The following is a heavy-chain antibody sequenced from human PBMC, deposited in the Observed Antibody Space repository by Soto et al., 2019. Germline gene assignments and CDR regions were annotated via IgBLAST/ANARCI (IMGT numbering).Heavy chain of an antibody. CDR2: ISGSGGST. CDR1: GFTFSSYA. Sequence: GGSLRLSCAASGFTFSSYAMSWVRQAPGKGLEWVSAISGSGGSTYYADSVKGRFTISRDNSKNTLYLQMNSLRAEDTAVYYCAKDRFKYDSSGYGPYWGQGTLVTVSS. D-gene: IGHD3-22*01. V-gene: IGHV3-23*01. J-gene: IGHJ4*02. CDR3: AKDRFKYDSSGYGPY.